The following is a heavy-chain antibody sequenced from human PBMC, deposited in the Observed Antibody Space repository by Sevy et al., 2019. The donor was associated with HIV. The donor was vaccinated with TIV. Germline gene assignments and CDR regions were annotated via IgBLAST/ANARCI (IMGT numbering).Heavy chain of an antibody. CDR2: IRGSGGST. CDR1: GFTFSSYA. CDR3: AKRLTIAAGAAEVDP. J-gene: IGHJ5*02. Sequence: GGSLRLSCAASGFTFSSYAMSWVRQAPGKGLEWVSAIRGSGGSTYYADSVKGRFTISRDNSKNTLYLQMNSLRAEDTAVYYCAKRLTIAAGAAEVDPWGQGTLVTVSS. V-gene: IGHV3-23*01. D-gene: IGHD6-13*01.